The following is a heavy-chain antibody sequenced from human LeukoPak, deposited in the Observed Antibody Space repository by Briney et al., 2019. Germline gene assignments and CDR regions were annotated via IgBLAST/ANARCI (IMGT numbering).Heavy chain of an antibody. CDR1: GFTFGSYT. D-gene: IGHD5-18*01. CDR3: ARDGGSGYSFGPNFDY. CDR2: ISDSGGTI. Sequence: GGSLRLYCAASGFTFGSYTMTWVRQAPGKGLEWVSYISDSGGTIYYADSVKGRFTISRDNAKNSLYLQMNSLRDEDTAVYYCARDGGSGYSFGPNFDYWGQGILVTVSS. J-gene: IGHJ4*02. V-gene: IGHV3-48*02.